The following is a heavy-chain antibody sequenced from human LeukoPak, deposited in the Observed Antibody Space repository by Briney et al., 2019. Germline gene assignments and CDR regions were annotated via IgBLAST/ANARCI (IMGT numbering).Heavy chain of an antibody. CDR3: SRESGAFSPFGY. CDR2: ISLSGVT. D-gene: IGHD1-26*01. J-gene: IGHJ4*02. V-gene: IGHV4-4*02. Sequence: SETLSPTCGVSGGSISSTNWWSWVRQPPGEGLEWIGEISLSGVTNYNPSLKSRVTMSLDRSKNHLSLTQTSVTAADTAVYYCSRESGAFSPFGYWGQGTLVTVSS. CDR1: GGSISSTNW.